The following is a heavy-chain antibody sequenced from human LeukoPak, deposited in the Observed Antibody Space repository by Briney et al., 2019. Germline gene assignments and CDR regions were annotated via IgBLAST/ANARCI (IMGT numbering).Heavy chain of an antibody. V-gene: IGHV3-9*01. Sequence: PGRSLRLSCAASGFTFDDYAMHWVRQAPGKGLEWVSGISWNSGSIGYADSVKGRFTISRDNAKNSLYLQMNSLRAEDTALYYCAKERYDSSGFDYWGQGTLVTVSS. J-gene: IGHJ4*02. CDR2: ISWNSGSI. CDR3: AKERYDSSGFDY. CDR1: GFTFDDYA. D-gene: IGHD3-22*01.